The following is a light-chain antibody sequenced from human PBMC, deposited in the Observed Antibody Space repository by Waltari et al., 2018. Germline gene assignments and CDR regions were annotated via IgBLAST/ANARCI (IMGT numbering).Light chain of an antibody. CDR1: QSISSW. Sequence: DIKMTQSPSTLSASVGDRVTITCRASQSISSWLAWYQQKPGKATKLLIYKASSLESGVPSRFSGSGSGTEFTLTISSLQPDDFATYYCQQYNSYSRTFGQGTKVDIK. V-gene: IGKV1-5*03. CDR2: KAS. CDR3: QQYNSYSRT. J-gene: IGKJ1*01.